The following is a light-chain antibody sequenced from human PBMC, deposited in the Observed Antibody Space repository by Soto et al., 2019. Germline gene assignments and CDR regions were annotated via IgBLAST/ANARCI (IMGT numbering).Light chain of an antibody. J-gene: IGKJ2*01. Sequence: EIVLTQSPGTLSFSPGERATLSCRASQSVSSYLAWYQQKPGRAPRLLIYDASNRATGIPARFSGSGSGTDFTLTISSLEPEDFAVYYCQQYNNWPPYTFGQGTKVDIK. CDR1: QSVSSY. CDR2: DAS. V-gene: IGKV3-11*01. CDR3: QQYNNWPPYT.